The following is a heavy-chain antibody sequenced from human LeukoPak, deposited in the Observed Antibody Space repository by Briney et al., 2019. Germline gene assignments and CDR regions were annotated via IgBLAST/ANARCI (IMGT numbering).Heavy chain of an antibody. J-gene: IGHJ4*02. CDR2: IYHSGST. CDR3: ARGTGYLYYFDY. Sequence: PSETLSLTCTVSGYSISSGYYWGWIRQPPGKGLEWIGSIYHSGSTYYNPSLKSRVTMSVDTSKNQFSLRLSSVTAADTAVYYCARGTGYLYYFDYWGQGTLVTVSS. V-gene: IGHV4-38-2*02. D-gene: IGHD3-9*01. CDR1: GYSISSGYY.